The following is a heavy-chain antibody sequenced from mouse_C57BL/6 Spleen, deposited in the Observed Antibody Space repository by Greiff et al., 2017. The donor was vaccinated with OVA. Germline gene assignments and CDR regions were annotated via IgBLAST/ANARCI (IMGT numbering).Heavy chain of an antibody. D-gene: IGHD4-1*01. J-gene: IGHJ4*01. V-gene: IGHV1-39*01. Sequence: VHVKQSGPELVKPGASVKISCKASGYSFTDYNMNWVKQSNGKSLEWIGVINPNYGTTSYNQKFKGKATLTVDQSSSTAYMQLNSLTSEDSAVYYCARKETGYYYAMDYWGQGTSVTVSS. CDR3: ARKETGYYYAMDY. CDR1: GYSFTDYN. CDR2: INPNYGTT.